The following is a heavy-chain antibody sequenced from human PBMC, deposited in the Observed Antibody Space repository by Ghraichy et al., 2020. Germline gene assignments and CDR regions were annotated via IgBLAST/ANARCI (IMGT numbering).Heavy chain of an antibody. Sequence: GGSLRLSCAASGFTFSSYAMRWVRQAPGKGLEWVSAISASGAGTYYADSVKGRFTMSRDNSKTTLYLKMNSLRAEDTAVYYCGRTLGYSTSSNAFDIWGHGTMVTVSS. CDR2: ISASGAGT. J-gene: IGHJ3*02. CDR3: GRTLGYSTSSNAFDI. V-gene: IGHV3-23*01. D-gene: IGHD6-6*01. CDR1: GFTFSSYA.